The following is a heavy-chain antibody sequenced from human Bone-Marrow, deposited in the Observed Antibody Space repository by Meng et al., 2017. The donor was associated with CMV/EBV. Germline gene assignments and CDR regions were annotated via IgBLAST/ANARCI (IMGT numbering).Heavy chain of an antibody. D-gene: IGHD2-2*03. V-gene: IGHV4-34*01. J-gene: IGHJ5*02. CDR2: INHSGST. CDR1: GGSFSGYY. CDR3: ARALRLDIVVVPAALNWFDP. Sequence: SETLSLTCAVYGGSFSGYYWSWIRQPPGKGLEWIGEINHSGSTYYNPSLKSRVTISVDTSKNQFSLKLSSVTAADTAVYYCARALRLDIVVVPAALNWFDPWGQGTLVTVSS.